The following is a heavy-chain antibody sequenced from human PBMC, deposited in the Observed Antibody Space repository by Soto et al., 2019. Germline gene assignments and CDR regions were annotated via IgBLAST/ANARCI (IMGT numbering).Heavy chain of an antibody. CDR1: GFTFTSSA. D-gene: IGHD2-15*01. CDR3: ARCSGGTCYASYAFDI. Sequence: GASVKVSCKASGFTFTSSAMQWVRQARGQRLEWMGWIVVGSGNTNYAQKFQERVTITTDMSTSTAYMELSSLISDDTAVYYCARCSGGTCYASYAFDIWGQGTMVTVSS. CDR2: IVVGSGNT. V-gene: IGHV1-58*02. J-gene: IGHJ3*02.